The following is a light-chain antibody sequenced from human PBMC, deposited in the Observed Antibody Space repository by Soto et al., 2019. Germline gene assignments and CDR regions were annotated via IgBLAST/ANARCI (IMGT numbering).Light chain of an antibody. Sequence: SVLPQPASVSGSPGQSITISCTGTSSDVGSYNLVSWYQQHPGKAPKLMIYEVSKRPSGVSNRFSGSKSGNTASLTISGLQAEDEADYYCCSYAGSSTSLYVFGTGTKVTVL. V-gene: IGLV2-23*02. CDR2: EVS. J-gene: IGLJ1*01. CDR3: CSYAGSSTSLYV. CDR1: SSDVGSYNL.